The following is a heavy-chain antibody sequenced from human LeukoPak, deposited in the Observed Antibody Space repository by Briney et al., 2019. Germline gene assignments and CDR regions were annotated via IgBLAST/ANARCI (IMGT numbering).Heavy chain of an antibody. D-gene: IGHD6-13*01. CDR1: GFTFSSYS. CDR2: ISSSSSYI. Sequence: GALRLSCAASGFTFSSYSMNWVRQAPGKGLEWVSSISSSSSYIYYADSVKGRFTISRDNAKKSLYLQMKSLRVEDTAIYYCAREGISAVGEHWGQGTLVTVSS. J-gene: IGHJ1*01. CDR3: AREGISAVGEH. V-gene: IGHV3-21*01.